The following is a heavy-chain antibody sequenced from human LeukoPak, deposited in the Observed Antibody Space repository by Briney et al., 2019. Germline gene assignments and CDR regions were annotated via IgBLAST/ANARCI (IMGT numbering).Heavy chain of an antibody. V-gene: IGHV1-69*13. D-gene: IGHD1-26*01. CDR3: ARESEVGATMADY. CDR1: GGTFSSYA. CDR2: IIPIFGTA. J-gene: IGHJ4*02. Sequence: SVKVSCKASGGTFSSYAISWVRQAPGQGLEWMGGIIPIFGTANYAQKFQGRVTITADESTSAAYMELSSLRSEDTAVYYCARESEVGATMADYWGQGTLVTVSS.